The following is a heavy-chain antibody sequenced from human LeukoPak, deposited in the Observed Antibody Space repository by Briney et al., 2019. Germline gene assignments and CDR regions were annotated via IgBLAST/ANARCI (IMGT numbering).Heavy chain of an antibody. V-gene: IGHV1-2*04. D-gene: IGHD3-9*01. Sequence: ASVKVSCKASGYTFTGYYMHWVRQAPGQGLEWMGWINPNRGGTNYAQKFQGWVTMTRDTSISTAYMELRRLRSDDTAVYYCARGVLRYFDWLDVWGQGTLVTVSS. CDR3: ARGVLRYFDWLDV. J-gene: IGHJ5*02. CDR2: INPNRGGT. CDR1: GYTFTGYY.